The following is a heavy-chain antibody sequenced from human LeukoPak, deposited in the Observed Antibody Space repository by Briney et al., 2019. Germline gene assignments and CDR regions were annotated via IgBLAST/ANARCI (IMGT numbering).Heavy chain of an antibody. J-gene: IGHJ5*02. CDR1: GFTFTNAW. Sequence: PGGSLRLSCAACGFTFTNAWVSWVRQAPGKGLEWVGRIQFKTDGGTTDYAAPVRDRFTISRDDSKTTVYLQMNSLRTEDTAVYYCTTYGSGSYNHWGQGTLVTVST. CDR2: IQFKTDGGTT. D-gene: IGHD3-10*01. V-gene: IGHV3-15*01. CDR3: TTYGSGSYNH.